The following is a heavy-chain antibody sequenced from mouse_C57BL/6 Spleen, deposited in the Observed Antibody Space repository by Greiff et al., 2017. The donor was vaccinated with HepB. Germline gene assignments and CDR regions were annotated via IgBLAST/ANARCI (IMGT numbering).Heavy chain of an antibody. Sequence: EVQLVESGGGLVQPKGSLKLSCAASGFSFNTYAMNWVRQAPGKGLEWVARIRSKSNNYATYYADSVKDRFTISRDDSESMLYLQMNNLKTEDTAMYYCVRQGNYYGSSFLWYFDVWGTGTTVTVSS. J-gene: IGHJ1*03. V-gene: IGHV10-1*01. D-gene: IGHD1-1*01. CDR1: GFSFNTYA. CDR3: VRQGNYYGSSFLWYFDV. CDR2: IRSKSNNYAT.